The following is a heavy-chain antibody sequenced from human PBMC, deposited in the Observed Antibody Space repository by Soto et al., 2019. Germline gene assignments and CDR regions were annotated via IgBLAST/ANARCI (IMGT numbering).Heavy chain of an antibody. V-gene: IGHV3-49*04. Sequence: GGSLSLSCPVSGFPFGDYAMTWVRQAPGKGLAWVGFIRGKAYGGTTEAAASVKGRFTSSRDDSKSFAYLQMKSLKTEDTAVYYCTRVSEGGSFDYWGQGTLVTVSS. CDR3: TRVSEGGSFDY. CDR2: IRGKAYGGTT. D-gene: IGHD3-16*01. J-gene: IGHJ4*02. CDR1: GFPFGDYA.